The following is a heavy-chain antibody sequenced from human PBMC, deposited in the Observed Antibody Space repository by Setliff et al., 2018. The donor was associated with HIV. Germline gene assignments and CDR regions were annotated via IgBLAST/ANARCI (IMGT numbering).Heavy chain of an antibody. CDR2: IYYNGFA. D-gene: IGHD2-8*01. CDR1: GDSINGRW. J-gene: IGHJ4*02. CDR3: ARGQLYCTNGVCYTCYYRI. Sequence: SETLSLTCTVSGDSINGRWLSWIRQAPGKGLEWTGNIYYNGFANYNPSLKSRLTISVDTSKDQFSLKLSSVSAADTAVFYCARGQLYCTNGVCYTCYYRIWGQGTLVTVS. V-gene: IGHV4-59*11.